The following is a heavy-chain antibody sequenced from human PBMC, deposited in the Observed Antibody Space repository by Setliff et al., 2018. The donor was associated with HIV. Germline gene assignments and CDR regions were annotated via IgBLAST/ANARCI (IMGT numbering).Heavy chain of an antibody. CDR3: ARLRITMIVVAPAGFYDP. J-gene: IGHJ5*02. CDR1: GGSFSGYY. V-gene: IGHV4-34*01. Sequence: SETLSLTCAVYGGSFSGYYWSWIRQPPGKGLEWIGEINQSGSTNDNPSLKSRVTISVDTSKNQLSLKLSSVTAADTAMYYCARLRITMIVVAPAGFYDPWGQGTLVTVS. CDR2: INQSGST. D-gene: IGHD3-22*01.